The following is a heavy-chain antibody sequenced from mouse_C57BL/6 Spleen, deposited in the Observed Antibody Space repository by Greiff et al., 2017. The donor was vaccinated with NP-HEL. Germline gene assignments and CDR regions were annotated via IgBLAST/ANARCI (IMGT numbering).Heavy chain of an antibody. V-gene: IGHV1-50*01. D-gene: IGHD2-5*01. J-gene: IGHJ3*01. CDR3: ARRGYGSNFPFAY. CDR1: GYTFTSYW. Sequence: VQLQQPGAELVKPGASVKLSCKASGYTFTSYWMQWVKQRPGQGLEWIGEIDPSDSYTNYNQKFKGKATLTVDTSSSTAYMQLSSLTSEDSAVYYCARRGYGSNFPFAYWGQGTLVTVSA. CDR2: IDPSDSYT.